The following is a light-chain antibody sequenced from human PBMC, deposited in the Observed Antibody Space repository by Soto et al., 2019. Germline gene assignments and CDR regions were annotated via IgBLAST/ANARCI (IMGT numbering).Light chain of an antibody. CDR1: QSVSNNY. Sequence: EIVLTQSPVTLSLSPGERATLSCRASQSVSNNYLAWYQQKPGQAPRLLIYGASSRATGIPDRFSGRGSGTDFTLTISRLEPEDFAVYYCQQYETSPRTFGQGTKVDIK. CDR2: GAS. CDR3: QQYETSPRT. J-gene: IGKJ1*01. V-gene: IGKV3-20*01.